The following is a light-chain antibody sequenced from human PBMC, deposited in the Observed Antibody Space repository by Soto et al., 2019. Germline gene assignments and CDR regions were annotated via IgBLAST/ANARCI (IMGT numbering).Light chain of an antibody. CDR3: QQLNSYPQT. Sequence: DIQMTQSPSPLSGSVGDRVTITCPASQTISSWLAWYQQKPGKAPKLLIYKASTLKSGVPSRFSGSGSGTEFTLTISSLQPEDAATYFCQQLNSYPQTFGQGTRLEIK. CDR1: QTISSW. V-gene: IGKV1-5*03. CDR2: KAS. J-gene: IGKJ5*01.